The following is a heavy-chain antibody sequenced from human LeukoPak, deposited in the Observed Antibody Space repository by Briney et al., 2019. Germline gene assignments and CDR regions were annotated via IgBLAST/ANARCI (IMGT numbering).Heavy chain of an antibody. J-gene: IGHJ4*02. CDR1: GGSISSYY. CDR3: ARWGSGYYFFDY. Sequence: SETLSLTCTVSGGSISSYYWSWIRQPPGKGLECIGYIYYSGSTNYNPSLKRRVTISVETSKNQFSLKLSSVTAADTAVYYCARWGSGYYFFDYWGQGTLVAVSS. CDR2: IYYSGST. D-gene: IGHD3-22*01. V-gene: IGHV4-59*01.